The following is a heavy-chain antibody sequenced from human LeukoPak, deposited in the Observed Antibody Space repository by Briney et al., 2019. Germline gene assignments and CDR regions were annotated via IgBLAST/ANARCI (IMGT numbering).Heavy chain of an antibody. J-gene: IGHJ6*04. Sequence: GGSLRLSCAASGFTFDDYAMHWVRQAPGKGLEWVSSISSSSSYIYYADSVKGRFTISRDNAKNSLYLQMNSLRAEDTAVYYCAELGITMIGDVWGKGTTVTISS. D-gene: IGHD3-10*02. CDR3: AELGITMIGDV. CDR2: ISSSSSYI. V-gene: IGHV3-21*01. CDR1: GFTFDDYA.